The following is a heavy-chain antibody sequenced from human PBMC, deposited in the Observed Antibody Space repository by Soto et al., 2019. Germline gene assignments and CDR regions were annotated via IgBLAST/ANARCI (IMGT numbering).Heavy chain of an antibody. CDR3: ARGSRYCSGGSCYSIPYYYYGMDV. D-gene: IGHD2-15*01. CDR1: GFTFSSYS. V-gene: IGHV3-48*02. Sequence: GGSLRLSCAASGFTFSSYSMNWFRQAPGKGLEWVSYISSSSSTIYYADSVKGRFTISRDNAKNSLHLQMNSLRDEDTAVYYCARGSRYCSGGSCYSIPYYYYGMDVWGQGTTVTVSS. J-gene: IGHJ6*02. CDR2: ISSSSSTI.